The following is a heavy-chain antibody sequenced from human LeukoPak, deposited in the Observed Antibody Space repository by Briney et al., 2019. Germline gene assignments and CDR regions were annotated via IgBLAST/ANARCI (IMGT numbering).Heavy chain of an antibody. D-gene: IGHD1-26*01. CDR3: ATTTPGYFDY. CDR2: ISYDGSNK. J-gene: IGHJ4*02. V-gene: IGHV3-30-3*01. CDR1: GFTLSSYA. Sequence: PGGSLRLSCAASGFTLSSYAMHWVRQAPGKGLEWVAVISYDGSNKYYADSVKGRFTISRDNSKNTLYLQMNSLRAEDTAVYYCATTTPGYFDYWGQGTLVTVSS.